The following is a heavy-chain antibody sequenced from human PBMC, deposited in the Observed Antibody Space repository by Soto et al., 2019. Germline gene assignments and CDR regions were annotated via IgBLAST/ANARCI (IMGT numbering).Heavy chain of an antibody. CDR1: GFAFVSYV. Sequence: EVQLVESGGGLVQPGGSLRLSFEASGFAFVSYVLPWVRQVKGKGLEWVSGVGIVGNIYFAGSVKGRFTVSREDAENSLFLEMKSLRVGDTAVYYCTRGGIAPGYGMDVWGLGTTVTVAS. V-gene: IGHV3-13*01. CDR2: VGIVGNI. D-gene: IGHD6-13*01. J-gene: IGHJ6*02. CDR3: TRGGIAPGYGMDV.